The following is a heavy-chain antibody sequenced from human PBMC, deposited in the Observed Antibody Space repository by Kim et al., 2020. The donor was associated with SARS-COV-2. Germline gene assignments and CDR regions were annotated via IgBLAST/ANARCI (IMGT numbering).Heavy chain of an antibody. CDR2: ISAYNGNT. D-gene: IGHD3-22*01. V-gene: IGHV1-18*01. CDR3: ARVRYYDSSGYFDY. Sequence: ASVKVSCKASGYTFTMHGITWVRQAPGQGLEWMGWISAYNGNTDYPQKFQGRVTLTTDTSTNTVYMDLRTLTPDDTAVYYCARVRYYDSSGYFDYWGQGTLVTVSS. J-gene: IGHJ4*02. CDR1: GYTFTMHG.